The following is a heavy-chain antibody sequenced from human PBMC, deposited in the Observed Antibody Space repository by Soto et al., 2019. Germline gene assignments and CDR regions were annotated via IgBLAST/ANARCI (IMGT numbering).Heavy chain of an antibody. CDR2: INSDGSST. Sequence: PGGSLRLSCEASGFTFSTFWMHWVRQAPGKGLVWVSRINSDGSSTYYADSVKGRVTISRDNSKNTLYLQMNSLRAEDTAVYYCAILLLWFGELFSRQWDDAFDIWGQGTMVTVSS. J-gene: IGHJ3*02. CDR3: AILLLWFGELFSRQWDDAFDI. D-gene: IGHD3-10*01. CDR1: GFTFSTFW. V-gene: IGHV3-74*01.